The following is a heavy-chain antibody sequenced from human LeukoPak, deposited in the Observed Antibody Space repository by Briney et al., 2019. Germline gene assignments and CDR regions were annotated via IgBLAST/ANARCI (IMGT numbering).Heavy chain of an antibody. V-gene: IGHV4-39*07. CDR1: GGSISSYY. J-gene: IGHJ4*02. CDR3: ARGGDSSGYPDY. D-gene: IGHD3-22*01. CDR2: IYYSGST. Sequence: SETLSLTCTVSGGSISSYYWGWIRQPPGKGLEWIGSIYYSGSTYYNPSLKSRVTISVDTSKNQFSLKLSSVTAADTAVYYCARGGDSSGYPDYWGQGTLVTVSS.